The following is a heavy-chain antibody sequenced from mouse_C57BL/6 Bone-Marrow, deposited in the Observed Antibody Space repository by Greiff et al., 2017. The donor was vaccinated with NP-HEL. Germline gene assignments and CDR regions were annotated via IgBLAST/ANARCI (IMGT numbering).Heavy chain of an antibody. J-gene: IGHJ2*01. Sequence: QVQLQQSGAELVKPGASVKISCKASGYAFSSYWMNWVKQRPGKGLEWIGQIYPGDGDTNYNGKFKGKATLTADKSSSTAYMQLSSLTSEDSAVYFCARSYSPHYFEDWGQGTTLTVSS. D-gene: IGHD2-12*01. CDR3: ARSYSPHYFED. CDR1: GYAFSSYW. V-gene: IGHV1-80*01. CDR2: IYPGDGDT.